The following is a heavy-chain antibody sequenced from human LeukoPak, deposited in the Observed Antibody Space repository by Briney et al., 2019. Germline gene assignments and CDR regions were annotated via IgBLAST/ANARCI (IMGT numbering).Heavy chain of an antibody. CDR2: IYTTGST. Sequence: SEILSLTCTVSGGSINNYYWSWIRQPTGKGLEWIGRIYTTGSTNYNPSLKSRITMSVDTSKNQFSLKLSSVTAADTAVYYCARSGSYSGPYVYWGQGTVVTVSS. CDR1: GGSINNYY. V-gene: IGHV4-4*07. J-gene: IGHJ4*02. CDR3: ARSGSYSGPYVY. D-gene: IGHD1-26*01.